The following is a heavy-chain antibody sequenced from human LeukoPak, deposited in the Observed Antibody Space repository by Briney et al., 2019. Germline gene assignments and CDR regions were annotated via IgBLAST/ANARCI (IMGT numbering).Heavy chain of an antibody. D-gene: IGHD2-8*02. V-gene: IGHV1-2*02. CDR3: ARVSEELVIDH. CDR1: GYTFVGYY. Sequence: ASVKVSCQASGYTFVGYYMHWVRQAPGQGLEWMGWINPNSGGTSYAQKFQGRVTMTRDTSISTAYMKLSSLRSDDTAVYYCARVSEELVIDHWGQGTLVTVS. CDR2: INPNSGGT. J-gene: IGHJ4*02.